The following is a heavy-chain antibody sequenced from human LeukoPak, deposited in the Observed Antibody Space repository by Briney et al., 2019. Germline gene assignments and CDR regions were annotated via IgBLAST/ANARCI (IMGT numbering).Heavy chain of an antibody. Sequence: ASVKVSCKASGYTFTSYGISWVRQAPGQGLEWMGWISAYNGNTNYARKLQGRVTMTTDTSTSTAYMELRSLRSDDTAVYYCARTEPDYYYYYGMDVWGQGTTVTVSS. CDR3: ARTEPDYYYYYGMDV. V-gene: IGHV1-18*01. CDR1: GYTFTSYG. J-gene: IGHJ6*02. CDR2: ISAYNGNT.